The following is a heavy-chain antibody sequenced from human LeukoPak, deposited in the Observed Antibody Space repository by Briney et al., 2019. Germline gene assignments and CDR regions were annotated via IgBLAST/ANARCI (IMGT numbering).Heavy chain of an antibody. Sequence: ASVKVSCKASGYTFTGYYMHWVRQAPGQGLEWMGWINPNSGGTNYAQKFQGRVTMTRDTSISTAYMELSRLRSDDTAVYYCARVYYSSTYDYWYFDLWGRGTLVTVSS. CDR3: ARVYYSSTYDYWYFDL. J-gene: IGHJ2*01. CDR1: GYTFTGYY. D-gene: IGHD6-13*01. V-gene: IGHV1-2*02. CDR2: INPNSGGT.